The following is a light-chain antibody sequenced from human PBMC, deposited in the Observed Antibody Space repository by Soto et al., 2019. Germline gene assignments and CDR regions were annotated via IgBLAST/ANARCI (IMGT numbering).Light chain of an antibody. V-gene: IGLV2-14*01. Sequence: QSALTQPASVSGSPGQSITISCTGTSSDVGPYNYVSWYQHHPGKAPKLLIYEVTKRPSGVSNRFSGSKSGNTASLTISGLQAEDEADYYCSSYTTSSPLVFGGGTKLTV. J-gene: IGLJ3*02. CDR3: SSYTTSSPLV. CDR1: SSDVGPYNY. CDR2: EVT.